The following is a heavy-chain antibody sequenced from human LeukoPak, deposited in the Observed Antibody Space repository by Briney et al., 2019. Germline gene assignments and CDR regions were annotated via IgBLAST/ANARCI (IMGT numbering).Heavy chain of an antibody. CDR1: GGSIGSSSYY. CDR2: IYYSGST. V-gene: IGHV4-39*01. D-gene: IGHD3-10*01. Sequence: SETLSLTCTVSGGSIGSSSYYWGWIRQPPGKGLEWIGSIYYSGSTYYNPSLESRVTISVDTSKNQFSLKLSSVTAADTAVYYCARGFGELLIYYYYMDVWGKGTTVTVSS. CDR3: ARGFGELLIYYYYMDV. J-gene: IGHJ6*03.